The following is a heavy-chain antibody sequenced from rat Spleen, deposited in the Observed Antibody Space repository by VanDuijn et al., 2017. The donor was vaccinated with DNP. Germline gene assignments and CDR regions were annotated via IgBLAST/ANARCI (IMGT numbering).Heavy chain of an antibody. CDR3: ARVGDLHDGGDGDVMDA. V-gene: IGHV5-31*01. D-gene: IGHD1-12*02. CDR1: GFTFSYYW. J-gene: IGHJ4*01. Sequence: EVQLVESGGDLVQPGRSLKVSCVASGFTFSYYWMAWIRQVPGKGLAWIASITGGSGITSYPDSVKGRFTISRDDAKNTLSLQMNSLRSEDTATYYCARVGDLHDGGDGDVMDAWGQGTSVTVSS. CDR2: ITGGSGIT.